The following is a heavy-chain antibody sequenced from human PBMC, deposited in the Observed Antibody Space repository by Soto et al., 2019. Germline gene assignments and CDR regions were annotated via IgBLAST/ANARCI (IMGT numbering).Heavy chain of an antibody. Sequence: GGSLRLSCAASGFTFSGSAMHWVRQASGKGLEWVGRIRSKANSYATAYAASVKGRFTISRDDSKNTAYLQMNSLKTEDTAVYYCTRNPHGYSDVSYWGQGTLVTVSS. CDR3: TRNPHGYSDVSY. CDR2: IRSKANSYAT. J-gene: IGHJ4*02. D-gene: IGHD5-18*01. V-gene: IGHV3-73*01. CDR1: GFTFSGSA.